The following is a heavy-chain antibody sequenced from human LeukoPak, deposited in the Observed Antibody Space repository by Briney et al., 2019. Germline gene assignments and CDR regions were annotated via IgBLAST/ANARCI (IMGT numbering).Heavy chain of an antibody. V-gene: IGHV4-34*01. D-gene: IGHD3-16*02. J-gene: IGHJ4*02. Sequence: SETLSLTCAVYGGSFSDYYWNWIRQPPGKGLEWIGEINHSGSTNYKSSLKSRVTISVDTSENQFSLRLTSVTAADTAVYHCARLTFGGVIPMSFDYWGRGTLVTVSS. CDR1: GGSFSDYY. CDR2: INHSGST. CDR3: ARLTFGGVIPMSFDY.